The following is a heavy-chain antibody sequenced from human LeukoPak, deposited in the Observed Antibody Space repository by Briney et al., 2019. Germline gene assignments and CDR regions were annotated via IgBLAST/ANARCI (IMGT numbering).Heavy chain of an antibody. V-gene: IGHV4-59*08. J-gene: IGHJ3*02. Sequence: SEALSLTCTVSGGSINSYYWSWIRQPPGKGLEWMGYISYSGSTYYNPSLKSRVTISVDTSKNQFSLKLSSVSAADTAVYYCVKAQQQLAPIDAFDIWGQGTMVTVSS. D-gene: IGHD6-13*01. CDR1: GGSINSYY. CDR2: ISYSGST. CDR3: VKAQQQLAPIDAFDI.